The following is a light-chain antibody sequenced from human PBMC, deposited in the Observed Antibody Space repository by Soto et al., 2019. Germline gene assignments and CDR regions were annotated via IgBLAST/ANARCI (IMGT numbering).Light chain of an antibody. V-gene: IGLV1-44*01. CDR3: ASWDDILHGPL. CDR1: TSNFGTKS. J-gene: IGLJ2*01. Sequence: QSVLTQPPSASVTPGQRVTISCSGATSNFGTKSVNWYQHLPGAAPRLLIYNSDQRPSGVPDRFSGSKSGTSASLAISGLQSADEGDYFCASWDDILHGPLFGGGTKLT. CDR2: NSD.